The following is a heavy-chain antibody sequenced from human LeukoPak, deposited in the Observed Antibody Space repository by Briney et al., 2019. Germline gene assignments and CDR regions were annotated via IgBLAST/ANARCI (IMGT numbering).Heavy chain of an antibody. J-gene: IGHJ4*02. CDR2: IYYGVST. Sequence: SETLSLTCSVSGASISTYYWSWIRQPPGNGLEWIGYIYYGVSTNYSPSLKSRVTISVDTSKNQLSLNLNSVTAADTAMYYCARHAGGGNTALDYWGQGTLVTVSS. D-gene: IGHD5-18*01. V-gene: IGHV4-59*08. CDR3: ARHAGGGNTALDY. CDR1: GASISTYY.